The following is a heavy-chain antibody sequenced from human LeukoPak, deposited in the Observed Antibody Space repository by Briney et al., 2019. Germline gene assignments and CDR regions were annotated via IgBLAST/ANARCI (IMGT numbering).Heavy chain of an antibody. J-gene: IGHJ4*02. CDR2: IYYSGST. V-gene: IGHV4-59*08. CDR1: GDSISSYY. Sequence: SETLSLTCTVSGDSISSYYWSWLRQPPGKGLEWIGYIYYSGSTNYNPSLKSRVTISIDTSKNQFSLKLSSVTAADTAVYYCARVDTAMVPPGPLDYWGQGTLVTVSS. D-gene: IGHD5-18*01. CDR3: ARVDTAMVPPGPLDY.